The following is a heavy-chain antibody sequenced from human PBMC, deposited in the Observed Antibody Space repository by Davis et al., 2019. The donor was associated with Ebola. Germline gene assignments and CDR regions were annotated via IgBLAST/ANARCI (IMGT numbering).Heavy chain of an antibody. CDR3: ARLPPLLWFGELLLPYYGMDV. J-gene: IGHJ6*02. Sequence: SVKVSCKASGGTFSSYAISWVRQAPGQGLEWMGGIIPIFGTANYAQKFQGRVTITADESTSTAYMELSSLRSEDTAVYYCARLPPLLWFGELLLPYYGMDVWGQGTTVTVSS. V-gene: IGHV1-69*13. CDR1: GGTFSSYA. CDR2: IIPIFGTA. D-gene: IGHD3-10*01.